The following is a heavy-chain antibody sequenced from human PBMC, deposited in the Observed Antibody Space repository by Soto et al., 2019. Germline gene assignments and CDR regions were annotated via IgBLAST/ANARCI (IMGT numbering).Heavy chain of an antibody. CDR3: ARDGRNGPGDAFDI. D-gene: IGHD1-1*01. Sequence: GGSLRLSCAASGFTFSSYWMSWVRQAPGKGLEWVANIKQDGSEKYYVDSVKGRFTISRDNAKNSLYLQMNSLRAEDTAVYYCARDGRNGPGDAFDIWGQGTMVTVSS. CDR1: GFTFSSYW. J-gene: IGHJ3*02. V-gene: IGHV3-7*03. CDR2: IKQDGSEK.